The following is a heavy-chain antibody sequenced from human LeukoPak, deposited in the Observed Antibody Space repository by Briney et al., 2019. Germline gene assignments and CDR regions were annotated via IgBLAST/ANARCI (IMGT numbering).Heavy chain of an antibody. Sequence: PSETLSPTCTVSGGSVSSGSYYWSWIRQPPGKGLEWIGYIYYSGSTNYNPSLKSRVTISVDTSKNQFSLKLSSVTAADTAVYYCARSRRRVATISPYYFDYWGQGTLVTVSS. CDR1: GGSVSSGSYY. CDR2: IYYSGST. V-gene: IGHV4-61*01. CDR3: ARSRRRVATISPYYFDY. J-gene: IGHJ4*02. D-gene: IGHD5-12*01.